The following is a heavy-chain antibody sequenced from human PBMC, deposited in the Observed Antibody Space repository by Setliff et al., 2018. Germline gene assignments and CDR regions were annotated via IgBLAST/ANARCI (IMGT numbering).Heavy chain of an antibody. Sequence: SEILSLTCTVSGDSMSSYYWSWIRQSPGKGLEWIGYVHYSGDSNYNPSLKSRVTMSVDTSKDQFSLNLRSVTAADTAVYYCARQPSSGSYYNPRPYYFDFWGQGTLVTVSS. D-gene: IGHD3-10*01. V-gene: IGHV4-59*01. CDR1: GDSMSSYY. CDR3: ARQPSSGSYYNPRPYYFDF. J-gene: IGHJ4*02. CDR2: VHYSGDS.